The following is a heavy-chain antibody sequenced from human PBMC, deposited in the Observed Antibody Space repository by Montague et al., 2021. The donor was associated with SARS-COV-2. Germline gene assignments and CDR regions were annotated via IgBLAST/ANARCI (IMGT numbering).Heavy chain of an antibody. CDR3: ARDSMITFGGLITSEAYYFDY. CDR1: GFTFSSYG. CDR2: ISYDGSTT. D-gene: IGHD3-16*02. J-gene: IGHJ4*02. Sequence: SLRLSCPASGFTFSSYGMHWVRQAPGKGLEWVAVISYDGSTTYYADSVKGRFTISRDNSKNTLYLQMNSLRGEDTAVYYCARDSMITFGGLITSEAYYFDYGGQGTLVTVSS. V-gene: IGHV3-30*03.